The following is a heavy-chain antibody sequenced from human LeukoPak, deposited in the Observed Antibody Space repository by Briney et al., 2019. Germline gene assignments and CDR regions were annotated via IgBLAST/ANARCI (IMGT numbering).Heavy chain of an antibody. J-gene: IGHJ4*02. CDR3: ARDQYSYAHAAH. D-gene: IGHD5-18*01. V-gene: IGHV3-66*01. Sequence: GGSLRLSCAASGFTVSSNYMSWVRQAPGKGLEWVSVIYGGGTTYYADSVKGRFTISRDNSKNTLHLQMNSLRAEDTAVYYCARDQYSYAHAAHWGQGTLVTVSS. CDR1: GFTVSSNY. CDR2: IYGGGTT.